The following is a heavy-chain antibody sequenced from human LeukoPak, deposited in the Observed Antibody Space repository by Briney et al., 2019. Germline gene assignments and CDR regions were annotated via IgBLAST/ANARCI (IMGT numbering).Heavy chain of an antibody. Sequence: PSETLSLTCTVSGGSISSGDYYWSWIRQPPGKGLEWIGYIYYSGSTYYNPSLKSRVTISVATSKNQFSLKLSSVTAADTAVYYCAREGQSGYPSNWFDPWGQGTLVTVSS. CDR1: GGSISSGDYY. CDR2: IYYSGST. CDR3: AREGQSGYPSNWFDP. V-gene: IGHV4-30-4*08. J-gene: IGHJ5*02. D-gene: IGHD3-3*01.